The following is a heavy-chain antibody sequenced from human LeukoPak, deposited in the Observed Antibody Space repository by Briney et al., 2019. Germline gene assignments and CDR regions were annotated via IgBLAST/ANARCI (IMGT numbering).Heavy chain of an antibody. J-gene: IGHJ4*02. D-gene: IGHD6-19*01. CDR2: INSDGSST. V-gene: IGHV3-74*01. CDR1: GFTFSSYW. Sequence: PGGSLRLSCAASGFTFSSYWMHWVRQAPGKGLVWVSRINSDGSSTSYADSVKGRFTISRDNAKNTLYLQMNSLRAEDTAVYYCARDAYSSGWYSYDPFSWGQGTLVTVSS. CDR3: ARDAYSSGWYSYDPFS.